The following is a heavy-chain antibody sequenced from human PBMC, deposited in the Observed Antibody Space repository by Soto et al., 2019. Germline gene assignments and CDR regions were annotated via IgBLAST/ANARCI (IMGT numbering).Heavy chain of an antibody. J-gene: IGHJ3*02. V-gene: IGHV1-18*01. CDR2: VSGYKGDP. CDR1: GDTFISSG. CDR3: ARIEYCIGGNCYSAFDI. D-gene: IGHD2-15*01. Sequence: VQSGAEVKKPGASVKVSCKASGDTFISSGISWVRQAPGQGLEWMGWVSGYKGDPTYAPKCQRRVTLTTDPSTSTAYMELRSLTPGDTAIYYRARIEYCIGGNCYSAFDIWGQGTLVTVSS.